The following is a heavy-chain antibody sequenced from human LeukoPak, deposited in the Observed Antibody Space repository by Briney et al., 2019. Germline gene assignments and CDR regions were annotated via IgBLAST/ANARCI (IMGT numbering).Heavy chain of an antibody. D-gene: IGHD4-17*01. CDR1: GFTFSDYY. CDR3: ARSDLYGDYPPGKY. J-gene: IGHJ4*02. CDR2: ISSSSSYI. Sequence: PGGSLRLSCAASGFTFSDYYMSWIRQAPGKGLEWVSSISSSSSYIYYADSVKGRFTISRDNAKNSLYLQMNSLRAEDTAVYYCARSDLYGDYPPGKYWGQGTLVTVSS. V-gene: IGHV3-11*06.